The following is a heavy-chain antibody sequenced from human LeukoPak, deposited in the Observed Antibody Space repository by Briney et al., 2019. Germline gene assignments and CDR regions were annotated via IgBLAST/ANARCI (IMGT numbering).Heavy chain of an antibody. Sequence: SETLSLTCTVSGGSISSGGYYWSWIRQPPGKGLEWIGYIYHSGSTYYNPSLKSRVTISVDRSKNQFSLKLSSVTAAGTAVYYCARDEWELYFDYWGQGTLVTVSS. CDR2: IYHSGST. D-gene: IGHD1-26*01. V-gene: IGHV4-30-2*01. CDR3: ARDEWELYFDY. J-gene: IGHJ4*02. CDR1: GGSISSGGYY.